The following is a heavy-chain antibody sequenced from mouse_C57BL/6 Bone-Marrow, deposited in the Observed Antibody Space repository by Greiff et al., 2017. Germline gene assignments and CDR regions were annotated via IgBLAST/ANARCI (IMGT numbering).Heavy chain of an antibody. Sequence: QVQLQQPGAELVMPGASVKLSCKASGYTFTSYWMHWVKQRPGQGLEWIGEIDPSDSYTNYNQKFKGKSTWTVDKSSSTAYMQLSSLTSEDSAVYYCARGDYPWFAYWGQGTLVTVSA. CDR1: GYTFTSYW. D-gene: IGHD2-4*01. CDR3: ARGDYPWFAY. CDR2: IDPSDSYT. V-gene: IGHV1-69*01. J-gene: IGHJ3*01.